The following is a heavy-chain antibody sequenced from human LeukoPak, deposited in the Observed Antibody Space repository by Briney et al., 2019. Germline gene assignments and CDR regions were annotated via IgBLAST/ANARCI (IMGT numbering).Heavy chain of an antibody. V-gene: IGHV3-23*01. CDR2: ISGNGGST. CDR3: AKSSGSGSYYYSY. Sequence: PGGSLRLSCAASGFTFSSYGMSWVRQAPGKGLEWVSAISGNGGSTYYADSVKGRFTISRDNSKNTLYLQMNSLRAEDTAVYYCAKSSGSGSYYYSYWGQGTLVTVSS. CDR1: GFTFSSYG. J-gene: IGHJ4*02. D-gene: IGHD3-10*01.